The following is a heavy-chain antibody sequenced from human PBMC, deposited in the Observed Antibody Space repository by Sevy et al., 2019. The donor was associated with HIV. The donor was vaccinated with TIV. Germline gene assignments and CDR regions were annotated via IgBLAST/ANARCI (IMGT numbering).Heavy chain of an antibody. CDR3: ARVRLRDSRYYYYYGMDV. J-gene: IGHJ6*02. V-gene: IGHV4-39*01. CDR1: GGSISSSSYY. Sequence: SETLSLTCTVSGGSISSSSYYWGWIRQPPGKGLEWIGSIYYSGSTYYNPSLKSRVTISVDTSKNQFSLKLSSVTAADRAVYYCARVRLRDSRYYYYYGMDVWGQRTTVTVSS. D-gene: IGHD2-15*01. CDR2: IYYSGST.